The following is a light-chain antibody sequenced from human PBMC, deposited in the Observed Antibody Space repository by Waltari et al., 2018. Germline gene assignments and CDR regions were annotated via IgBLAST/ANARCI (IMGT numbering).Light chain of an antibody. CDR2: RND. J-gene: IGLJ3*02. CDR3: AAWDDSLREV. Sequence: QSVLTQPPSASGTPGQRVTISCSGSSSNIGSNYVYWYQQLPGTAPKLLIYRNDQRPSGGPDRFSGSKSGTSASLAISGLGSEDEANYYCAAWDDSLREVFGGGTRLTVL. V-gene: IGLV1-47*01. CDR1: SSNIGSNY.